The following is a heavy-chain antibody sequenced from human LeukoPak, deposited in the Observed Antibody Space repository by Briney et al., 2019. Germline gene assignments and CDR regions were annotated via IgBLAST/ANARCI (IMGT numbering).Heavy chain of an antibody. CDR1: GYTFTSYG. CDR3: AREIHTPRCSGGSCYPYYYYYYGMDV. CDR2: ISAYNGNT. D-gene: IGHD2-15*01. J-gene: IGHJ6*02. V-gene: IGHV1-18*01. Sequence: ASVKVSCKASGYTFTSYGISWVRQAPGQGLEWMGWISAYNGNTNYAQKLQGRVTMTTDTSTSTAYMELRSLRSDDTAVYYCAREIHTPRCSGGSCYPYYYYYYGMDVWGQGTTVTVSS.